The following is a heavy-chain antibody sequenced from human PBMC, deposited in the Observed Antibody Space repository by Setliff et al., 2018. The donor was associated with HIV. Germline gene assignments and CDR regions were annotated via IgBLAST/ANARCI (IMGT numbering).Heavy chain of an antibody. Sequence: SETLSLTCTISGGSITGYFWSWIRQPPGKGLEWIGYIYYNGNTNDNPSLKSRGTISVDTSKNQFSLKLTSVTAAATAVYYCARQGAVTGHSFDSWGPGALVTVSS. CDR3: ARQGAVTGHSFDS. CDR2: IYYNGNT. V-gene: IGHV4-59*01. D-gene: IGHD6-19*01. CDR1: GGSITGYF. J-gene: IGHJ4*02.